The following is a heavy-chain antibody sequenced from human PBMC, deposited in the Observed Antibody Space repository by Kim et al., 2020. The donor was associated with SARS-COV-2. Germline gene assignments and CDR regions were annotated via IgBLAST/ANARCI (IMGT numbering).Heavy chain of an antibody. Sequence: GGSLRLSCAASGFTFSSYAMSWVRQAPGKGLEWVSAISGSGGSTYYADSVKGRFTISRDNSKNKLYLQMNSLRAEDTAVYYCAKDLVYYGSGSYYNWFDPWGQGTLVTVSS. V-gene: IGHV3-23*01. CDR1: GFTFSSYA. CDR3: AKDLVYYGSGSYYNWFDP. J-gene: IGHJ5*02. CDR2: ISGSGGST. D-gene: IGHD3-10*01.